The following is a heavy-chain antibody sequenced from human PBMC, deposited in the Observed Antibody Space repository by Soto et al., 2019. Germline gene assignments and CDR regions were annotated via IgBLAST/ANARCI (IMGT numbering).Heavy chain of an antibody. CDR2: INHSGST. Sequence: SETLSLTCAVYGGSFSGYYWSWIRQPPGKGLEWIGEINHSGSTNYNPSLRSRVTISVDTSKNQFSLKLSSVTAADTAVYYCARGDSGLLWFGEKLGALDIWGQGTMVTVSS. CDR3: ARGDSGLLWFGEKLGALDI. V-gene: IGHV4-34*01. D-gene: IGHD3-10*01. J-gene: IGHJ3*02. CDR1: GGSFSGYY.